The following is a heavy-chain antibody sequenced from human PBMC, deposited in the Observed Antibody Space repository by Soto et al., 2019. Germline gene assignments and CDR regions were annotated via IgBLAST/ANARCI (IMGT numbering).Heavy chain of an antibody. Sequence: QVQLLQSGAEVKKPGSSVRVSCEASGGTFRTYAISWVRQAPGQGLEWMGEIIPIFGTVNYAQKFQGRVTITADESTTTVSMDLRSLSSEDTAVYYCAKGAVAGTPTSYYYYGMDVWGQGTTVTVSS. J-gene: IGHJ6*02. V-gene: IGHV1-69*12. D-gene: IGHD6-19*01. CDR3: AKGAVAGTPTSYYYYGMDV. CDR1: GGTFRTYA. CDR2: IIPIFGTV.